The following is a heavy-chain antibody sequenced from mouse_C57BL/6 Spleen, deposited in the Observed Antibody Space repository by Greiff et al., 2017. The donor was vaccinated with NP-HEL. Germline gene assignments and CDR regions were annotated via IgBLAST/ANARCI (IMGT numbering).Heavy chain of an antibody. CDR2: ISYSGST. Sequence: ESGPGLAKPSQTLSLTCSVTGYSITSDYWNWIRKFPGNKLEYMGYISYSGSTYYNPSLKSRISITRDTSKNQYYLQLNSVTTEDTATYYCARKAPDYYGSSWYFDVWGTGTTVTVSS. CDR3: ARKAPDYYGSSWYFDV. J-gene: IGHJ1*03. V-gene: IGHV3-8*01. CDR1: GYSITSDY. D-gene: IGHD1-1*01.